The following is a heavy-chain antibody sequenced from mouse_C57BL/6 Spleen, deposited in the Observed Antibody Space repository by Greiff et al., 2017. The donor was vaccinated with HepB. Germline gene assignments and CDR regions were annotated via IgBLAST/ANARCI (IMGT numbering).Heavy chain of an antibody. CDR1: GYAFSSYW. V-gene: IGHV1-80*01. CDR3: ASSSYYGSSYGYFDV. J-gene: IGHJ1*03. CDR2: IYPGDGDT. D-gene: IGHD1-1*01. Sequence: QVQLKQSGAELVKPGASVKISCKASGYAFSSYWMNWVKQRPGKGLEWIGQIYPGDGDTNYNGKFKGKATLTADKSSSTAYMQLSSLTSEDSAVYFCASSSYYGSSYGYFDVWGTGTTVTVSS.